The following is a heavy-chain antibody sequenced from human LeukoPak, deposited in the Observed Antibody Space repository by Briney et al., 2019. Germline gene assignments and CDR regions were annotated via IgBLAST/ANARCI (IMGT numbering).Heavy chain of an antibody. CDR1: RFTLSNFW. Sequence: PGGSLRLSCAAPRFTLSNFWMSWVRHAPGGGLEWVANIKQDGSETYNVDSVKGRFTISRDNAKNPLSLQMNDRGAEDTAMYYCARQRGSGCLDYWGQGTLVTVSS. J-gene: IGHJ4*02. V-gene: IGHV3-7*01. CDR3: ARQRGSGCLDY. CDR2: IKQDGSET. D-gene: IGHD6-19*01.